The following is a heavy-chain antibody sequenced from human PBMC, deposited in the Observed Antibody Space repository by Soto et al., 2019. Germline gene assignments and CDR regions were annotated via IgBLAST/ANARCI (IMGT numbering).Heavy chain of an antibody. D-gene: IGHD1-26*01. J-gene: IGHJ6*02. Sequence: QVQLVQSGAEVRKSGASVKVSCKASGYTFSDYFIQWLRQAPGQGLEWVAWINPKTAATNYAKKFQDRVNVTSDTSFSIAYLEMTRLSPDDTDLYYCASIKWGLDYYSGMDVWGQWTAVSVSS. CDR2: INPKTAAT. CDR1: GYTFSDYF. V-gene: IGHV1-2*02. CDR3: ASIKWGLDYYSGMDV.